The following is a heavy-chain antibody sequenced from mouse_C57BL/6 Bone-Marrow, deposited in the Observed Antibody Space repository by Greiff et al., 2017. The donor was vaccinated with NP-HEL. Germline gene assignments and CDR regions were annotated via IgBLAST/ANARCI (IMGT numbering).Heavy chain of an antibody. CDR3: AILFITTVVGFDY. D-gene: IGHD1-1*01. CDR2: IHPSDSDT. CDR1: GYTFTSYW. J-gene: IGHJ2*01. Sequence: QVHVKQPGAELVKPGASVKVSCKASGYTFTSYWMHWVKQRPGQGLEWIGRIHPSDSDTNYNQKFKGKATLTVDKSSSTAYMQLSSLTSEDSAVYYCAILFITTVVGFDYWGQGTTLTVSS. V-gene: IGHV1-74*01.